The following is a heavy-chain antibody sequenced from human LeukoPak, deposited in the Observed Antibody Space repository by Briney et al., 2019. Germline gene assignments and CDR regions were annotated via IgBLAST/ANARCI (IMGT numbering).Heavy chain of an antibody. V-gene: IGHV1-46*01. D-gene: IGHD5-18*01. CDR1: GYTFTTYY. CDR3: AREGATWIQLWSSYYYYYMDV. CDR2: INPGGGST. J-gene: IGHJ6*03. Sequence: ASVKVSCKASGYTFTTYYMHWVRQAPGQGLEWMGIINPGGGSTSYAQKFQGRVTMTTDTSTSTAYMELRSLRSDDTAVYYCAREGATWIQLWSSYYYYYMDVWGKGTTVTVSS.